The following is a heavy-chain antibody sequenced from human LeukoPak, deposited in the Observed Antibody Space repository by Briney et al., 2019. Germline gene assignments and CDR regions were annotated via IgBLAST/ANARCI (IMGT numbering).Heavy chain of an antibody. CDR1: GFTFSSYS. Sequence: GGSLRLSCAASGFTFSSYSMNWVRQAPGKGLVWVSRINTDGSSTNYADSVKGRFTISRDNAKNTLYLQMNSMRADDTAVYYCARDSAYCGGDCYLFDPWGQGTLVTVSS. J-gene: IGHJ5*02. V-gene: IGHV3-74*01. CDR3: ARDSAYCGGDCYLFDP. CDR2: INTDGSST. D-gene: IGHD2-21*01.